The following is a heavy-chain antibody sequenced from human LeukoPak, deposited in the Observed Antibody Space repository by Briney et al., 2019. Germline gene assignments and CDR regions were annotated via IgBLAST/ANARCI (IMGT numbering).Heavy chain of an antibody. CDR2: MSTNSGGT. CDR3: APRRVAADKGFDY. Sequence: SVKVSFKASGYTLTHYHRHWMRQPPGQGPEWMGWMSTNSGGTNYAQKCQGRVTMTRETSITTAYMELSSSRSDDTAVYYCAPRRVAADKGFDYWGQGTLVTVSS. D-gene: IGHD6-19*01. J-gene: IGHJ4*02. V-gene: IGHV1-2*02. CDR1: GYTLTHYH.